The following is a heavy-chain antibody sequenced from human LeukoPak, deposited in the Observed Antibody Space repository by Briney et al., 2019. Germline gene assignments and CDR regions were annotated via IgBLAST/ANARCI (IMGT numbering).Heavy chain of an antibody. V-gene: IGHV3-21*01. D-gene: IGHD2-15*01. CDR2: ISSSSSYI. CDR1: GFTFSSYS. CDR3: ARDRESYCTGGSCYSTGDY. Sequence: PGGSLRLSCAASGFTFSSYSMNSVRQAPGKGLEWVSSISSSSSYIYYADSVKGRFTMSRDNAKNSLYLQMNSLRAEDTAVYYCARDRESYCTGGSCYSTGDYWGQGTLVTVSS. J-gene: IGHJ4*02.